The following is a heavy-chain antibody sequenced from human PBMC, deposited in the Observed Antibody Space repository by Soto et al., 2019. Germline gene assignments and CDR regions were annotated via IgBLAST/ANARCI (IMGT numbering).Heavy chain of an antibody. CDR2: IFSNDEE. J-gene: IGHJ6*02. V-gene: IGHV2-26*01. Sequence: SGPTLVNPTETLTLTCTVSGFSLSNARMGVSWIRQPPGKALEWLAHIFSNDEESYSTSLKSRLTISKDTSKSQVVLTMTNMDPVDTATYYCARIGPWLDFWSGSNYYGIDVWGQETTVTVSS. D-gene: IGHD3-3*01. CDR3: ARIGPWLDFWSGSNYYGIDV. CDR1: GFSLSNARMG.